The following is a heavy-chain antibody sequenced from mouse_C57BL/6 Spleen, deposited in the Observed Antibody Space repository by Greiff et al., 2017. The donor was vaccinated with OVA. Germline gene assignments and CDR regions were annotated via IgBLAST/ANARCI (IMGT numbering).Heavy chain of an antibody. CDR3: ARPLYDGYYAWFAY. J-gene: IGHJ3*01. D-gene: IGHD2-3*01. CDR1: GFTFSDYG. Sequence: EVKLMESGGGLVKPGGSLKLSCAASGFTFSDYGMHWVRQAPEKGLEWVAYISSGSSTIYYADTVKGRFTISRDNAKNTLFLQMTSLRSEDTAMYYCARPLYDGYYAWFAYWGQGTLVTVSA. CDR2: ISSGSSTI. V-gene: IGHV5-17*01.